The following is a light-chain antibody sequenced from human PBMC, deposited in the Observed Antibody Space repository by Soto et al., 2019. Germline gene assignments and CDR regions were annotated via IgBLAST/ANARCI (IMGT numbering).Light chain of an antibody. CDR2: EVT. Sequence: QSALTQPPSASGSPGQSVTISCTRTSSDVGGYNYVSWYQQHPGKAPKLMIYEVTKRPSGVPDRFSGSKSGNTASLTVSGLQAEDEADYYCRSYGGNWVFGGGTKLTVL. CDR1: SSDVGGYNY. V-gene: IGLV2-8*01. CDR3: RSYGGNWV. J-gene: IGLJ3*02.